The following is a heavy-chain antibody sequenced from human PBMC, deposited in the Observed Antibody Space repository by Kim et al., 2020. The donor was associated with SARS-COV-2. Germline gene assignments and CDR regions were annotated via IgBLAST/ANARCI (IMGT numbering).Heavy chain of an antibody. Sequence: DSVKGRFTISRDNSKNSLYLQMNSLRAEDTAVYYCARGRFLEWSLGKIDYWGQGTLVTVSS. V-gene: IGHV3-30*07. J-gene: IGHJ4*02. D-gene: IGHD3-3*01. CDR3: ARGRFLEWSLGKIDY.